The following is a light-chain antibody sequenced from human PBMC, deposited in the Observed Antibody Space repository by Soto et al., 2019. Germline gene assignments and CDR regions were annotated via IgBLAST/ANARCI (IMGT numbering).Light chain of an antibody. J-gene: IGKJ5*01. V-gene: IGKV3-11*01. Sequence: EFVLTQSPATLSLSPGEMAILSFRASQSVAGSLAWYQQKPGQAPRLLIYDISTRAAAIPARFSGSGSGTDFTLTVSSLEPEDFALYYCQQRSNHITFGQGTRLEIK. CDR2: DIS. CDR1: QSVAGS. CDR3: QQRSNHIT.